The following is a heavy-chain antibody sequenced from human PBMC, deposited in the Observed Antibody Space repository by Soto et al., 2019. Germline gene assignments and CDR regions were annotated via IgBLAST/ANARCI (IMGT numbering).Heavy chain of an antibody. CDR1: GDSVSSGRFY. V-gene: IGHV4-61*01. D-gene: IGHD1-26*01. Sequence: QVQLQESGPGLVKPSETLSLTCTVSGDSVSSGRFYWRWIRQPPGEGLEWIGYVYYSGSTSYNPSLKSRVTISRDTSKNQFSLDLNSVTPADTAVYYCARVKRSTIRFDPWGQGTRVTVSS. CDR2: VYYSGST. J-gene: IGHJ5*02. CDR3: ARVKRSTIRFDP.